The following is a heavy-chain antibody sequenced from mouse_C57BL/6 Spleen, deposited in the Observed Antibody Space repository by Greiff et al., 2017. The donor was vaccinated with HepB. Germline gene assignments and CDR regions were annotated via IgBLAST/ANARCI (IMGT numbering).Heavy chain of an antibody. J-gene: IGHJ4*01. V-gene: IGHV1-50*01. CDR3: ARFPYYYAMDY. CDR1: GYTFTSYW. Sequence: VQLQQSGAELVKPGASVKLSCKASGYTFTSYWMQWVKQRPGQGLEWIGEIDPSDSYTNYNQKFKGKATLTVDTSSSTAYMQLSSLTSEDSAVYYCARFPYYYAMDYWGQGTSVTVSS. CDR2: IDPSDSYT.